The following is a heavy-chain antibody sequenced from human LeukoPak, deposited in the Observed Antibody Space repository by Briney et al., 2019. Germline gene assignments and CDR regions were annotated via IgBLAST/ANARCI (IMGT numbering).Heavy chain of an antibody. Sequence: SETLSLTCAVYGGSFSGYYWSWLRQPPGKGLEWIGEINHSGSTNYNPSLKSRVTMSVDTSRNQFSLKLSSVTAADTAVYYCAREYCSSTSCLDAFDIWGQGTMVTVSS. CDR3: AREYCSSTSCLDAFDI. D-gene: IGHD2-2*01. V-gene: IGHV4-34*01. J-gene: IGHJ3*02. CDR2: INHSGST. CDR1: GGSFSGYY.